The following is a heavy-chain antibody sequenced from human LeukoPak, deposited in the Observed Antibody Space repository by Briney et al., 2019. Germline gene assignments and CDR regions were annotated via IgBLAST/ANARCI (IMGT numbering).Heavy chain of an antibody. J-gene: IGHJ4*02. Sequence: GGSLRLSCAASGFTFSSYWMHWVRQAPGKGLMWVSRINSDGSITNYADSVKGRFTTSRDNAKDTLYLQMNSLRAEDTAVYYCARVRATFSPHFDNWGQGTLVTVSS. CDR2: INSDGSIT. CDR1: GFTFSSYW. V-gene: IGHV3-74*01. D-gene: IGHD5-12*01. CDR3: ARVRATFSPHFDN.